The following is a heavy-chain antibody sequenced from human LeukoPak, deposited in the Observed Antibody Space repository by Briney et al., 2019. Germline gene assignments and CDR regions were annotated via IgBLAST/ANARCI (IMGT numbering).Heavy chain of an antibody. D-gene: IGHD6-13*01. CDR2: VSVSGSST. J-gene: IGHJ1*01. V-gene: IGHV3-23*01. CDR1: GFTFSRYA. CDR3: ANLIIAAAGYEYFQH. Sequence: PGGSLRLSCAASGFTFSRYAMSWVRQAPGKGLEWVSAVSVSGSSTFYAASVKGRFTISRDNSKNTLYLQMSSLRAEDTAVYYCANLIIAAAGYEYFQHWGQGTLVTVSS.